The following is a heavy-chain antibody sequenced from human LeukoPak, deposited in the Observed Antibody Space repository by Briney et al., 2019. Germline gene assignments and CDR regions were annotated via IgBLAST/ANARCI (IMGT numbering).Heavy chain of an antibody. D-gene: IGHD5-12*01. CDR1: GFKFVSYW. CDR2: IKQDGSEK. CDR3: AREGARGYDPYCYGVDV. V-gene: IGHV3-7*01. J-gene: IGHJ6*01. Sequence: PGGSLKLSCEGSGFKFVSYWMSWVRQAPERGLEWVANIKQDGSEKYNAGSVRGRFTISRDNANDSLYLQMNSLRVEDTAIYYCAREGARGYDPYCYGVDVWGQGTTVTVSS.